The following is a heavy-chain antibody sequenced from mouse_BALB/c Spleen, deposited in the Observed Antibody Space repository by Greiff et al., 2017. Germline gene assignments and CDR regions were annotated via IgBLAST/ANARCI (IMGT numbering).Heavy chain of an antibody. J-gene: IGHJ2*01. CDR3: ARNYYGSSLYYFDY. CDR1: GFSLTSYG. Sequence: KQSGPGLVQPSQSLSITCTVSGFSLTSYGVHWVRQSPGKGMEWLGVIWSGGSTDYNAAFISRLTISKDNYKSQVFFKMNSLQANDTAIYYCARNYYGSSLYYFDYWGQGTTLTVSS. CDR2: IWSGGST. D-gene: IGHD1-1*01. V-gene: IGHV2-2*02.